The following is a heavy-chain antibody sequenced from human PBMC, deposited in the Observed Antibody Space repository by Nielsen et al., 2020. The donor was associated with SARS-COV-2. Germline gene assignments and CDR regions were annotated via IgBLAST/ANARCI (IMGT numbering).Heavy chain of an antibody. Sequence: SETLSLTCTVSGGSISSYYWSWIRQPPGKGLEWIGYIYYSGSTNYNPSLKSRVTISVDTSKNQFSLKLSSVTAADTAVYYCAIALGSSHPGRYYYYGMDVWGQGTTVTVSS. J-gene: IGHJ6*02. CDR2: IYYSGST. V-gene: IGHV4-59*08. D-gene: IGHD6-6*01. CDR1: GGSISSYY. CDR3: AIALGSSHPGRYYYYGMDV.